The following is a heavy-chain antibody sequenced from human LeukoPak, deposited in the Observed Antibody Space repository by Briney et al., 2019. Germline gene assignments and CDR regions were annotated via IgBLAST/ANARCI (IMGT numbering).Heavy chain of an antibody. CDR2: ISGSGGST. J-gene: IGHJ4*02. CDR1: GLTFSSYA. Sequence: TGGSLRLSCAASGLTFSSYAMSWVRQAPGKGLEWVSAISGSGGSTYYADSVKGRFTISRGNSKNTLYLQMNSLRAEDTAVYYCAKDQGSHGDYWGQGTLVTVSS. V-gene: IGHV3-23*01. CDR3: AKDQGSHGDY.